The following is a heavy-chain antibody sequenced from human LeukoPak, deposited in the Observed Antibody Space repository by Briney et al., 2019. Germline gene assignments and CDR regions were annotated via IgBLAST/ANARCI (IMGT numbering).Heavy chain of an antibody. CDR1: GFTFSNYW. CDR2: INLGGSQK. Sequence: GGSLRLSCAASGFTFSNYWMAWVRQAPGKGPEWVANINLGGSQKYYVDSVKGRFTISRDNAENSLYLQMNSLRAEDTALYYCARKRPNYFDYWGQGTLVTVSS. CDR3: ARKRPNYFDY. J-gene: IGHJ4*02. V-gene: IGHV3-7*01.